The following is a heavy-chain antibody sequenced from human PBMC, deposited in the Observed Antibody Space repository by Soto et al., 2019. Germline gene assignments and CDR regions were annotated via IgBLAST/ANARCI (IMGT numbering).Heavy chain of an antibody. V-gene: IGHV1-24*01. D-gene: IGHD3-10*01. CDR2: FDPEDGET. CDR3: PTAIRGVCNRYAFDI. J-gene: IGHJ3*02. CDR1: GYTLTELS. Sequence: ASVKVSCKVSGYTLTELSMHWVRQAPGKGLEWMGGFDPEDGETIYAQKFQGRVTMTEDTSTDTAYMELSSLRSEDTAVYYCPTAIRGVCNRYAFDIWGQRTMVPVSS.